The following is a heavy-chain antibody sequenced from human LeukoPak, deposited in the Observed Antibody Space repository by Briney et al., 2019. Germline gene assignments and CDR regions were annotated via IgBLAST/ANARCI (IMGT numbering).Heavy chain of an antibody. Sequence: GGSLRLSCAASGFTFSNAWMSWVRQAPGKGLEWVSAISGSGGSTYYADSVKGRFTISRDNSKNTLYLQMNSLRAEDTAVYYCAKEGHLYYYDSSGYGGYFDYWGQGTLVTVSS. CDR2: ISGSGGST. CDR3: AKEGHLYYYDSSGYGGYFDY. CDR1: GFTFSNAW. V-gene: IGHV3-23*01. J-gene: IGHJ4*02. D-gene: IGHD3-22*01.